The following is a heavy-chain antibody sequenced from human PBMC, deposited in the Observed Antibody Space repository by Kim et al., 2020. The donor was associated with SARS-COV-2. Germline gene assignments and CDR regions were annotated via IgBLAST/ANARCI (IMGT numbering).Heavy chain of an antibody. J-gene: IGHJ6*02. Sequence: SVKVSCKASGGTFSSYAISWVRQAPGQGLEWMGGIIPIFGTANYAQKFQGRVTITADESTSTAYMELSSLRSEDTAVYYCARAPLSGGYYYYYYGMDVWGHGTTVTVS. CDR2: IIPIFGTA. D-gene: IGHD3-16*01. CDR3: ARAPLSGGYYYYYYGMDV. V-gene: IGHV1-69*13. CDR1: GGTFSSYA.